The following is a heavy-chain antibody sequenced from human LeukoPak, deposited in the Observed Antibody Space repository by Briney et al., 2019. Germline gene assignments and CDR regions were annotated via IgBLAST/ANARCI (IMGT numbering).Heavy chain of an antibody. D-gene: IGHD2-15*01. CDR2: IYYSGST. J-gene: IGHJ3*02. CDR3: ARLYCSGGSCYSDRGAFDI. V-gene: IGHV4-39*07. CDR1: GGSISSSSYY. Sequence: SETLSLTCTVSGGSISSSSYYWGWIRQPPGKGLEWIGSIYYSGSTYYNPSLKSRVTISVDTSKNQFSLKLSSVTAADTAVYYCARLYCSGGSCYSDRGAFDIWGQGTMVTVSS.